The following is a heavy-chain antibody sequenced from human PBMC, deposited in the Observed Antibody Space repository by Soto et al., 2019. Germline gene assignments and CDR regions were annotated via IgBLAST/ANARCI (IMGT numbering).Heavy chain of an antibody. J-gene: IGHJ6*02. CDR3: ASVHLRFSYGIDV. CDR2: ISKSSSVI. Sequence: PGGSLRLSCAASGSTFSSSEMHWVRQAPGKGLEWVSYISKSSSVIYYADSVKGRFTISRDNAKNLLYLQMNSLRAEDTAVYFCASVHLRFSYGIDVWGQGTTVTVSS. V-gene: IGHV3-48*03. CDR1: GSTFSSSE. D-gene: IGHD3-3*01.